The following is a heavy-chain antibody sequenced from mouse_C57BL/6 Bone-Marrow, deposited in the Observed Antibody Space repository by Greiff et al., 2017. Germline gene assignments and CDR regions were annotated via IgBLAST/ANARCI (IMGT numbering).Heavy chain of an antibody. CDR2: IDPSDSET. CDR3: ARGDFFDY. J-gene: IGHJ2*01. Sequence: VQLQQPGAELVRPGSSVKLSCKASGYTFTSYWMHWVKQRPIQGLEWIGNIDPSDSETPYNQKFKDKATLTVDKSSSTAYMQLSSLTSEDSAVYYCARGDFFDYWGQGTTLTVSS. CDR1: GYTFTSYW. V-gene: IGHV1-52*01.